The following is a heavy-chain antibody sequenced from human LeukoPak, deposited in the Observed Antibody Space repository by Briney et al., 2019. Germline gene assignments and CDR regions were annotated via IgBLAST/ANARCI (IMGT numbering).Heavy chain of an antibody. CDR1: GGTFSSYA. V-gene: IGHV1-69*13. D-gene: IGHD5-18*01. CDR2: IIPIFGTA. CDR3: ARPSYGDLHYYYYMDV. J-gene: IGHJ6*03. Sequence: SVKVSCKASGGTFSSYAISWVRQAPGQGLEWMGGIIPIFGTANYAQKFQGRVTITADESTSTAYMELSSLRSEDTAVYYCARPSYGDLHYYYYMDVWGKGTTVTVSS.